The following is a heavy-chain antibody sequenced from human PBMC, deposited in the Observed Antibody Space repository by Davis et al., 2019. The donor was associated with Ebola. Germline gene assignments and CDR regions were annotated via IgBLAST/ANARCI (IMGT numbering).Heavy chain of an antibody. V-gene: IGHV6-1*01. CDR2: TYYSSKWYN. J-gene: IGHJ6*02. CDR1: GDSVSGSSGA. Sequence: HSQTLSLTCVISGDSVSGSSGAWNWIRQSPSRGLEWLGRTYYSSKWYNDYAVSVKSRITINPDTSKNQFSLQLNSVTPEDTALYYCARGWLRAGIDVWGQGTTVTVSS. D-gene: IGHD5-18*01. CDR3: ARGWLRAGIDV.